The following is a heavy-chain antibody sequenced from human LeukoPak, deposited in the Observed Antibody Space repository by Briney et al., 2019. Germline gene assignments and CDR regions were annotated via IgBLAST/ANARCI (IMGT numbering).Heavy chain of an antibody. D-gene: IGHD3-10*02. V-gene: IGHV4-39*01. CDR3: ARRVFVRGYQDDLDY. Sequence: PSETLSLTCTVSGGSISSGGYYWGWIRQPPGKGLEWIGSIYYSGSTYYNPSLKSRVTISVDTSKNQFSLKLSSVTAADTAVYYCARRVFVRGYQDDLDYWGQGTLVTVSS. J-gene: IGHJ4*02. CDR2: IYYSGST. CDR1: GGSISSGGYY.